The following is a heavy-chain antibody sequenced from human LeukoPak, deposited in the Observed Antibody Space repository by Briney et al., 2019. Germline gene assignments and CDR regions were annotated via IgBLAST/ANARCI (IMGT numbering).Heavy chain of an antibody. CDR1: GYTFTGYY. CDR3: ANDLNRGYSMFYFDY. V-gene: IGHV1-2*02. D-gene: IGHD5-18*01. J-gene: IGHJ4*02. CDR2: INPNSGGT. Sequence: GVSVKVSCKASGYTFTGYYIHWVRQAPGQGLEWMGWINPNSGGTNYAQKFQGRVTMTRDTSISTAYMELSRLRSDDTAVYYRANDLNRGYSMFYFDYWGQGTLVTVSS.